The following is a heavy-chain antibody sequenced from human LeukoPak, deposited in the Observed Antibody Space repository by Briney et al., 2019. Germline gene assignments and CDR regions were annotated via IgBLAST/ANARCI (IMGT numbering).Heavy chain of an antibody. J-gene: IGHJ4*02. V-gene: IGHV3-53*01. CDR2: IYSGTT. CDR1: GFTVSANS. CDR3: ARRLGIAVAGFDY. Sequence: GGSLRLSCTVSGFTVSANSMSWVRQAPGKGLEWVSFIYSGTTHYSDSVKGRFTISRDNSRNTLYLQMNSLRAEDTAVYYCARRLGIAVAGFDYWGQGTLVTVSS. D-gene: IGHD6-19*01.